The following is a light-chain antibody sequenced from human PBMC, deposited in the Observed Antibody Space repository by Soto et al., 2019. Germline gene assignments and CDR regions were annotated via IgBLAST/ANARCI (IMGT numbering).Light chain of an antibody. J-gene: IGLJ1*01. CDR1: SSDVGAYNY. CDR3: GSYTTSSNYV. Sequence: QSVLTQPASGSGSPGQSITISRTRTSSDVGAYNYVSWYQQHPGKAPTLMIYDVSHRPSGVSHRFSGSKSGNTASLTISRLQAEDEADYYCGSYTTSSNYVFGTGTKVTV. V-gene: IGLV2-14*01. CDR2: DVS.